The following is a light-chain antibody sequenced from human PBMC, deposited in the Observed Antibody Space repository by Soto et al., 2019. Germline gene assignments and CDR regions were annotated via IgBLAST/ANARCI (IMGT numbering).Light chain of an antibody. Sequence: QSVLTQPASVSGSPGQSITISCTGTSSDVGSYNLVSWYQQHPGKAPKLMIYDDTKRPSGVSNRFSGSKSGNTASLTISGLQAEDEADYYCCSYAGSSTPVVFGGGTKLTVL. V-gene: IGLV2-23*01. CDR1: SSDVGSYNL. CDR2: DDT. CDR3: CSYAGSSTPVV. J-gene: IGLJ2*01.